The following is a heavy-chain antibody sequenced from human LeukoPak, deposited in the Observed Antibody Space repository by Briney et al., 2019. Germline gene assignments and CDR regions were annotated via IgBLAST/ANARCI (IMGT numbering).Heavy chain of an antibody. CDR2: INPNSGGT. Sequence: ASVKVSCKASGYTFTSYDINWVRQAPGQGLEWMGWINPNSGGTNYAQKFQGRVTMTRDTSISTAYMELSRLRSDDTAVYYCARDPGGDGYNWFDPWGQGTLVTVSS. J-gene: IGHJ5*02. V-gene: IGHV1-2*02. D-gene: IGHD5-24*01. CDR1: GYTFTSYD. CDR3: ARDPGGDGYNWFDP.